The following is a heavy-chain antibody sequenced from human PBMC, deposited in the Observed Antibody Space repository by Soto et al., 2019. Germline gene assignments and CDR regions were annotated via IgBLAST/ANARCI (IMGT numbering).Heavy chain of an antibody. CDR2: IYWDDDK. J-gene: IGHJ5*02. CDR3: AHIPNYYPYDWFDP. CDR1: GFSLTTRGVG. V-gene: IGHV2-5*02. D-gene: IGHD3-10*01. Sequence: QITLKESGPTLVKPTQTLTLTCTFSGFSLTTRGVGVGWIRQPPGKALECLALIYWDDDKRYSPSLQSRLSITNDTPKNQVVLTMTNVDPVDTATYYCAHIPNYYPYDWFDPWGQGTLVSVSS.